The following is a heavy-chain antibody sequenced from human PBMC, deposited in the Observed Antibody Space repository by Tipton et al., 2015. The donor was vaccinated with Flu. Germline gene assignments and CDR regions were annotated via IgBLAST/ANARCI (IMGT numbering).Heavy chain of an antibody. V-gene: IGHV5-51*01. J-gene: IGHJ4*02. CDR3: ARHHLGQLSFTDY. CDR1: GYSFTTNW. CDR2: IYPADSDT. D-gene: IGHD3-16*02. Sequence: QSGAEVKEPGESLKISCKGSGYSFTTNWIAWVRQMPGKGLECMGIIYPADSDTRYSPSFQGQVTISADKSISTAYLQWSSLKASDTAMYYCARHHLGQLSFTDYWGQGTPVTVSS.